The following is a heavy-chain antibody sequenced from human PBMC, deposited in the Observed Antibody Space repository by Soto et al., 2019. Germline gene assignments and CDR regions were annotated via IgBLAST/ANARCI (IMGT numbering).Heavy chain of an antibody. CDR2: ISSVRTTI. CDR1: GFTISYYY. D-gene: IGHD3-10*01. CDR3: AKDQEGSGSHWLGYNYYGMDV. J-gene: IGHJ6*02. V-gene: IGHV3-11*01. Sequence: PGGSLRLSFEASGFTISYYYMSWIRQAPGKGLEWVSYISSVRTTIYYADSVKGRFSISMDNAKNSLYLQMKSLRAEDTAVYFCAKDQEGSGSHWLGYNYYGMDVWGQGTTVTVSS.